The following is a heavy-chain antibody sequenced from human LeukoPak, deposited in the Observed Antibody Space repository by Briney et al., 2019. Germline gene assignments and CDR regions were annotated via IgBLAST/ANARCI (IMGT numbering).Heavy chain of an antibody. CDR2: TYYRSKWYN. CDR1: GDSVSSNSAA. D-gene: IGHD3-22*01. Sequence: SQTLSLTCAISGDSVSSNSAAWNWIRQSPSRGLEWLGRTYYRSKWYNDYAVSVKSRITTNPDTSKNQFSLQLNSVTPEDTAVYYCARAWRYYYDSSGYLDYWGQGTLVTVSS. J-gene: IGHJ4*02. CDR3: ARAWRYYYDSSGYLDY. V-gene: IGHV6-1*01.